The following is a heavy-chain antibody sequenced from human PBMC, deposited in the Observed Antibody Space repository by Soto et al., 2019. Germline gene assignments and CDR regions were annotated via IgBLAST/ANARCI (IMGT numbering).Heavy chain of an antibody. D-gene: IGHD6-13*01. J-gene: IGHJ4*02. Sequence: SQTQCLTCAVSGGSISSGGYSWSWIRQPPGKGLEWIGYIYHSGGTYYNPSLKSRVTISVDRSKNQFSLKLSSVTAADTAVYYCASGQQLVRNYWGQGTLVTSPQ. CDR3: ASGQQLVRNY. V-gene: IGHV4-30-2*01. CDR2: IYHSGGT. CDR1: GGSISSGGYS.